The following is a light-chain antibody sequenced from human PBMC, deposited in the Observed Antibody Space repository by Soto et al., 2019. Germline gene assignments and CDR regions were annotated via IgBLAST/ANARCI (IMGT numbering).Light chain of an antibody. CDR1: KSVSSSY. Sequence: EIVLTQSPGTLSLSPVERATLSCRASKSVSSSYLAWYQQEPGQAPMLLIYGASSRATGIPDRFNGSGSGTDFTLTISRLEPEDFAVYYCQQYGSSPQTFGQGTKVDIK. J-gene: IGKJ1*01. CDR3: QQYGSSPQT. V-gene: IGKV3-20*01. CDR2: GAS.